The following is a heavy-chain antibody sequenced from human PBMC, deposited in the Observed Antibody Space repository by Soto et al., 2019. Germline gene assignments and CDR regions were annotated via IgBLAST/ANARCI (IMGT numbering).Heavy chain of an antibody. D-gene: IGHD6-19*01. J-gene: IGHJ4*02. Sequence: ASVKVSCKASGYTFTGYYMHWVRQAPGQGLEWMGWINPNSGGTNYAQKFQGWVTMTRDTSISTAYMELSRLRSEDTAVSYCARDWNDGSGWSAPTIDYWGQGTLVTVSS. CDR2: INPNSGGT. CDR3: ARDWNDGSGWSAPTIDY. CDR1: GYTFTGYY. V-gene: IGHV1-2*04.